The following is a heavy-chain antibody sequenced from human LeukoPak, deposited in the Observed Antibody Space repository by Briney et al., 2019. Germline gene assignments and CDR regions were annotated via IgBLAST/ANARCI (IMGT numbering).Heavy chain of an antibody. CDR3: AKDDAWLRFGE. CDR2: ISGSGDIT. CDR1: GFTFSSYA. J-gene: IGHJ4*02. V-gene: IGHV3-23*01. Sequence: GGSLRLSCAASGFTFSSYAMSWVRQAPGKGQEWVSAISGSGDITYYADSVKGRFTISRDNSKNTLYLEVISLTAEDTAVYYCAKDDAWLRFGEWSQGTLVTVSS. D-gene: IGHD3-10*01.